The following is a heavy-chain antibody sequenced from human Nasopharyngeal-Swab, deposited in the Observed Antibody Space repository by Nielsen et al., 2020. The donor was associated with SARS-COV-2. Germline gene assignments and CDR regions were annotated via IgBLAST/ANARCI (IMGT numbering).Heavy chain of an antibody. CDR1: GFTFSSYA. V-gene: IGHV3-30-3*01. Sequence: GESLKISCAASGFTFSSYAMNWVRQAPGKGLEWVAVISYDGSNKYYADSVKGRFTISRDNSKNSLYLQMNSLIAEDTAVYYCARGPSGSYTMLRDYCCQGTLVTVSS. D-gene: IGHD1-26*01. J-gene: IGHJ4*02. CDR2: ISYDGSNK. CDR3: ARGPSGSYTMLRDY.